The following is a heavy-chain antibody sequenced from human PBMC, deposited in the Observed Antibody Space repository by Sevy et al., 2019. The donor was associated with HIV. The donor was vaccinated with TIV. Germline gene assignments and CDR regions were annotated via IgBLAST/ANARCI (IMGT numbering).Heavy chain of an antibody. Sequence: SETLSLTCTVSGGSLSSNYYYWGWIRQPPGKGLDWIGSIYYTGSTNYNPSLKSRVTISVDTSKNQLSLKLTSVIAADTAVYYCAGLGIRFLEWFRPTAITDAFDIWGQGTMVTVSS. D-gene: IGHD3-3*01. CDR2: IYYTGST. CDR3: AGLGIRFLEWFRPTAITDAFDI. V-gene: IGHV4-39*01. J-gene: IGHJ3*02. CDR1: GGSLSSNYYY.